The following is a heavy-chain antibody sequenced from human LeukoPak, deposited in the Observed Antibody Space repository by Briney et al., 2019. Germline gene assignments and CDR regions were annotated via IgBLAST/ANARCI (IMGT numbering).Heavy chain of an antibody. CDR3: ARGPWGYDSSFFIDY. V-gene: IGHV4-38-2*01. D-gene: IGHD3-22*01. Sequence: PSETLSLTCAASGYSISSGYYWGWIRQPPGKGLEWIGSIYHSGNTYYNPSLKSRVTISVDTSKNQFSLKLSSVTAADTAVYYCARGPWGYDSSFFIDYWGQGTLVTVSS. J-gene: IGHJ4*02. CDR2: IYHSGNT. CDR1: GYSISSGYY.